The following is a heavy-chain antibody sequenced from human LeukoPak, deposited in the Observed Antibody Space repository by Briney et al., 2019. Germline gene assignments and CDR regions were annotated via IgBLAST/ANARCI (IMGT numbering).Heavy chain of an antibody. CDR2: ISYDGSIK. Sequence: PGGSLRLSCAASGFTFSSHAMHWVRQAPGKGLGRVSVISYDGSIKYYADSVKGRVTISRDNSKNTLYLQMNTLRAEDTPVYYFARYDTDSGGYYLTLNWGQGTMVTVSS. CDR1: GFTFSSHA. D-gene: IGHD3-22*01. J-gene: IGHJ3*01. V-gene: IGHV3-30*04. CDR3: ARYDTDSGGYYLTLN.